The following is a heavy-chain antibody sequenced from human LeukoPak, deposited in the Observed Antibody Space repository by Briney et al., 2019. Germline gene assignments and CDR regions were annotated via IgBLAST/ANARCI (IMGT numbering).Heavy chain of an antibody. J-gene: IGHJ4*02. Sequence: GGSLRLSCAASGFTVSTNYMSWVRLAPGKGLEWVSLLHSDGTTYYAESVKGRFTIPTDNSKNTLYLQMNSLRVEDTAVYYCAGRRKEAAAYDHWGQGTLVTVSS. D-gene: IGHD6-13*01. CDR2: LHSDGTT. CDR1: GFTVSTNY. CDR3: AGRRKEAAAYDH. V-gene: IGHV3-66*01.